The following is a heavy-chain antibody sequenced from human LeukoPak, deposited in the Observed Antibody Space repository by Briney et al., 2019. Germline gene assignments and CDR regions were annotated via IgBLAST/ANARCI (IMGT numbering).Heavy chain of an antibody. CDR1: GGSFSGYY. Sequence: SETLSLTCAVYGGSFSGYYWSWIRQPPGKGLEWIGEINHSGSTNYNPSLKSRVTISVDTSKNQFSLKLSSVTAADTAVYYCARVAAAGTGHNWFDPWGQGTLVTVSS. CDR3: ARVAAAGTGHNWFDP. J-gene: IGHJ5*02. D-gene: IGHD6-13*01. CDR2: INHSGST. V-gene: IGHV4-34*01.